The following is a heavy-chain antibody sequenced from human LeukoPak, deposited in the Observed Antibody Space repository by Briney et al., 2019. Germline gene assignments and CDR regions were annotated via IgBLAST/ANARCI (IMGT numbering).Heavy chain of an antibody. CDR2: IGASNDNT. D-gene: IGHD2-15*01. Sequence: ASVKVSCKASGYTFSNFGVSWVRQAPGQGLEWVGWIGASNDNTNYAQKLQARVTMTTDTSTSTACMELRSLTSDDTAVYYCARDLVVPVGDAFDIWGQGTMITVSS. V-gene: IGHV1-18*01. J-gene: IGHJ3*02. CDR3: ARDLVVPVGDAFDI. CDR1: GYTFSNFG.